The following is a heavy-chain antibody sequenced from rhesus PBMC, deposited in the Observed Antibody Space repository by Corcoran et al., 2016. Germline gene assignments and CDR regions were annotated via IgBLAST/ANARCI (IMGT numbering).Heavy chain of an antibody. D-gene: IGHD6-31*01. Sequence: QVQLQESGPGLVKPSETLSLTCAVSGYSISSAYGWSWIRQPPGKGLEWFGYIGGRSTSTTYNPSRKSRVTTSKDTSRNQFSLRLTSVTAADTAVYFCARAPRLAATGTGYYFDDWGQGVLVTVSS. CDR1: GYSISSAYG. V-gene: IGHV4-127*01. CDR2: IGGRSTST. CDR3: ARAPRLAATGTGYYFDD. J-gene: IGHJ4*01.